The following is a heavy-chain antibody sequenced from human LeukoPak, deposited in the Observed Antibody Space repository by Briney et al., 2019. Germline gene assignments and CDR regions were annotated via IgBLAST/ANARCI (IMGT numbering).Heavy chain of an antibody. V-gene: IGHV3-30*02. Sequence: PGGSLRLSCAASGFTFSSYGMHSVRQAPGKGLEWVAFIRYDGSNKYYADSVKGRFTISRDNSKNTLYLQMNSLRAEDTAVYYCAKDFEGGSYYGPDYWGQGTLVTVSS. CDR3: AKDFEGGSYYGPDY. D-gene: IGHD1-26*01. J-gene: IGHJ4*02. CDR1: GFTFSSYG. CDR2: IRYDGSNK.